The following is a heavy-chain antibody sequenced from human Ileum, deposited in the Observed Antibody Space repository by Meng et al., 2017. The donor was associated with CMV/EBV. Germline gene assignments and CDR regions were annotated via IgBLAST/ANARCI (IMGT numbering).Heavy chain of an antibody. D-gene: IGHD3-10*01. CDR3: AKVGPRKFFQFGVTLGAFDI. Sequence: GGSLRLSGAASGFTFSSYPMHWVRQAPGKGREWISYISTNGRNIYYADSVEGRFTISRDNANNSLYLQMNGLRAEDTAVYYCAKVGPRKFFQFGVTLGAFDIWGQGTMVTVSS. J-gene: IGHJ3*02. V-gene: IGHV3-48*03. CDR1: GFTFSSYP. CDR2: ISTNGRNI.